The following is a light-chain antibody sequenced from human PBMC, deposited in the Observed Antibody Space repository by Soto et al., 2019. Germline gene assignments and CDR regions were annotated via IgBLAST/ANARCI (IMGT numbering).Light chain of an antibody. Sequence: QSALTQPASVSGSPGQSITMSCTGSNSDVGTYDYVSWYQQHPGKAPKLIMYDVTNRPSGVSNRFSGSNSGNTASLTISGLQAEDEADYYCLSYINYNTYVFGTGTKVTVL. CDR1: NSDVGTYDY. CDR2: DVT. V-gene: IGLV2-14*03. CDR3: LSYINYNTYV. J-gene: IGLJ1*01.